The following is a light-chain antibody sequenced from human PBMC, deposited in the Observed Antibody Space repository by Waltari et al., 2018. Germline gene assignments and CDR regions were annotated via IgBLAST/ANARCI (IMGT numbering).Light chain of an antibody. CDR1: EAINKW. V-gene: IGKV1-5*01. CDR3: QQYNRFSP. CDR2: DAS. J-gene: IGKJ1*01. Sequence: DTQLSQFPSTLAASVCDRVTTTCRAREAINKWLAWYQQKPGKAPKVLIYDASTLQSGVPSRFSGSGSGTEFTLTIDSLQPDDFATYYCQQYNRFSPFGQGTNVEVK.